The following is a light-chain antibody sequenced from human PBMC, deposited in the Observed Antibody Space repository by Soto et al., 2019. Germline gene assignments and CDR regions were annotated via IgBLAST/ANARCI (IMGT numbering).Light chain of an antibody. V-gene: IGLV1-47*01. CDR3: AAWDDSLSGSYV. CDR2: RNN. CDR1: RSNIGSNY. Sequence: SVLAQPTSASGTPGQGGTISCSGSRSNIGSNYVYWYQQLPGTAPKLLIYRNNQRPSGVPDRFSGSKSGTSASLAISGLRSEDEADYYCAAWDDSLSGSYVFGTGTKVTVL. J-gene: IGLJ1*01.